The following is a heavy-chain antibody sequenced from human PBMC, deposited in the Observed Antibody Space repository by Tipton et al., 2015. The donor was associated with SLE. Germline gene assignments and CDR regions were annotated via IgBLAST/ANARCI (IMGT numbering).Heavy chain of an antibody. CDR3: ARALGLNGSYYLLDS. D-gene: IGHD4-23*01. CDR1: AYRFASYW. Sequence: VQLVQSGAEVKKAGESLKISCKGSAYRFASYWIGWVRQMPGKGLEWMGIIYPGNSDTRYSQSFQGQVTISADRSINTAYVQWSNLKASDTAMYYCARALGLNGSYYLLDSWGQGTLVTVSS. V-gene: IGHV5-51*03. CDR2: IYPGNSDT. J-gene: IGHJ5*01.